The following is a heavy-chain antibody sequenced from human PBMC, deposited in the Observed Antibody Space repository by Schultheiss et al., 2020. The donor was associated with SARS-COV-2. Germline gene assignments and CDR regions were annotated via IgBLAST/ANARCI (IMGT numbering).Heavy chain of an antibody. Sequence: GGSLRLSCAASGFTFSGSAIHWVRQAPGKGLEWVSAISGSGGSTYYADSVKGRFTISRDNSKNTLYLQMNSLRAEDTAVYYCARDAFYDSSGYYYVDFDYWGQGTLVTVSS. D-gene: IGHD3-22*01. J-gene: IGHJ4*02. V-gene: IGHV3-23*01. CDR1: GFTFSGSA. CDR3: ARDAFYDSSGYYYVDFDY. CDR2: ISGSGGST.